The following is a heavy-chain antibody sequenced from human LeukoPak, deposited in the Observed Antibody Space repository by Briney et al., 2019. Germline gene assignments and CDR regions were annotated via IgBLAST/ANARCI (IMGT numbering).Heavy chain of an antibody. CDR1: GGSISSSSYY. Sequence: PSETLSLTCTVSGGSISSSSYYWGWIRQPPGKGLEWIGSIYYSGSTYYNPSLKSRVTISVDTSKNQFSLKLSSVTAADTAVYYCARSLSGSYYRWGQGTLVTVSS. CDR3: ARSLSGSYYR. D-gene: IGHD1-26*01. J-gene: IGHJ4*02. CDR2: IYYSGST. V-gene: IGHV4-39*07.